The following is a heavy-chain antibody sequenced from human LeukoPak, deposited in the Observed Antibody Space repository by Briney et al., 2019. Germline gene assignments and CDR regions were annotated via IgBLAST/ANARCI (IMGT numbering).Heavy chain of an antibody. CDR1: GFTFDDYG. J-gene: IGHJ4*02. V-gene: IGHV3-20*04. D-gene: IGHD2-15*01. CDR3: ARAPVTSCRGAFCYPFDI. CDR2: INWNGGST. Sequence: GGPLRLSCAASGFTFDDYGMSWVRQAPGKGLEWVSGINWNGGSTGYADSVKGRFTISRDNAKNSLYLQMNSLRADDAAVYYCARAPVTSCRGAFCYPFDIWGQGTLVTVSS.